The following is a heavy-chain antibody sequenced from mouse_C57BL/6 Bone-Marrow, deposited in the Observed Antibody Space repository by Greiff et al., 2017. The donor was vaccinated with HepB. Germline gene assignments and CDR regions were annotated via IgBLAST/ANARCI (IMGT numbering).Heavy chain of an antibody. CDR1: GYTFTSYW. D-gene: IGHD3-2*02. V-gene: IGHV1-74*01. Sequence: QVQLQQPGAELVKPGASVKVSCKASGYTFTSYWMHWVKQRPGQGLEWIGRIHPSDSDTNYNQKFKGKATLTVDKSSSTAYMQLSSLTSADSAVYYCAIDRQLRPFAYWGQGTLVTVSA. CDR2: IHPSDSDT. CDR3: AIDRQLRPFAY. J-gene: IGHJ3*01.